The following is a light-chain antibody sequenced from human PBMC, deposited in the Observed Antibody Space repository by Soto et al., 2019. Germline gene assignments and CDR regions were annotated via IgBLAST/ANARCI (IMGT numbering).Light chain of an antibody. CDR2: EVV. V-gene: IGLV2-8*01. CDR3: KSYAGSNPYV. J-gene: IGLJ1*01. CDR1: NSDIGIYDF. Sequence: QAALTQPPSASGSPGQSVTISCTGSNSDIGIYDFVSWYQHHPGKAPRLIIYEVVQRPSGVPDRFSGSKTGNTASLTVSGLQAADEADYCCKSYAGSNPYVFGTGTKLTVL.